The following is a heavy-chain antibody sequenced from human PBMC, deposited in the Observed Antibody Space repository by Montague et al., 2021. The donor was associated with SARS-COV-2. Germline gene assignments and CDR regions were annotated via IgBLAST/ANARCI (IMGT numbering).Heavy chain of an antibody. J-gene: IGHJ4*02. Sequence: SETLSLTCAVYGGSFSDYKWTWIRQSPGKGLEWIGQISHSGSANYNPSLKSRVTISVDTAKNQFSLKLTSGNVADTAVYYCTRGAPGYWGQGTVVTVSS. CDR2: ISHSGSA. CDR1: GGSFSDYK. V-gene: IGHV4-34*01. CDR3: TRGAPGY.